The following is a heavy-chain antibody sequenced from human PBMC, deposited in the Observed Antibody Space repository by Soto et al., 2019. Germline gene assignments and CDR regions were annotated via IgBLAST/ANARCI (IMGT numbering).Heavy chain of an antibody. D-gene: IGHD3-10*01. CDR3: AGWRYGSGSPFDY. J-gene: IGHJ4*02. Sequence: PSETLSLTCTVSGGSISSSSYYWGWIRQPPGKGLEWIGSIYYSGSTYYNPSLKSRVTISVDTSKNQFSLKLSSVTAADTAVYYCAGWRYGSGSPFDYWGQGTLVTVSS. CDR1: GGSISSSSYY. CDR2: IYYSGST. V-gene: IGHV4-39*01.